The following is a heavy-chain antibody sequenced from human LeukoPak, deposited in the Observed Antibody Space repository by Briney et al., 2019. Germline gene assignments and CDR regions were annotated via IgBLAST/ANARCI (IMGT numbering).Heavy chain of an antibody. Sequence: SETLSLTCAVSGGSISSGGYSWSWIRQPPGKGLEWIGCIYHTGDTNYNPSLKSRVTISADRPKNQISLKLSSVTAADTAVYYCARDHYDSGAYGAFDIWGQGTRVTVSS. V-gene: IGHV4-30-2*01. J-gene: IGHJ3*02. D-gene: IGHD3-22*01. CDR2: IYHTGDT. CDR1: GGSISSGGYS. CDR3: ARDHYDSGAYGAFDI.